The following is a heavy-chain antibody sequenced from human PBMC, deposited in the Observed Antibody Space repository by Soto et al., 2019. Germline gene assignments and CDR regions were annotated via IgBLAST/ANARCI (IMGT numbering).Heavy chain of an antibody. V-gene: IGHV1-69*06. CDR2: IVPNVGTV. Sequence: SVKVSCKAPGGTLSSFINYPINWVRQAPGQGLEWMGGIVPNVGTVNYAQKFQGRVTITADKSTGTAYMEVSSLRSEDTALYYCARRDTSGFLRYFDYWGQGTLVTVSS. CDR1: GGTLSSFINYP. D-gene: IGHD3-3*01. CDR3: ARRDTSGFLRYFDY. J-gene: IGHJ4*02.